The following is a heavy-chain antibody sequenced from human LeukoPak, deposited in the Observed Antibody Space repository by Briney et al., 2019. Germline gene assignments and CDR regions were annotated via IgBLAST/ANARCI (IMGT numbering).Heavy chain of an antibody. CDR2: IIPIFGTA. CDR1: GGTFSSYA. V-gene: IGHV1-69*05. J-gene: IGHJ4*02. D-gene: IGHD6-13*01. CDR3: ARDLPLGQAAADTFGGY. Sequence: ASVKVSCKASGGTFSSYAISWVRQAPGQGLGWMGGIIPIFGTANYAQKFQGRVTITTDESTSTAYMELSSLRSDDTAVYYCARDLPLGQAAADTFGGYWGQGTLVTVSS.